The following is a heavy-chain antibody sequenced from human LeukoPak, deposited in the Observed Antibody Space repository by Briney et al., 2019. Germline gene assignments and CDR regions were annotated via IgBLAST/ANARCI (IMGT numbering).Heavy chain of an antibody. CDR1: GFTFSDYY. J-gene: IGHJ3*02. D-gene: IGHD6-13*01. Sequence: PGGSLRLSCAASGFTFSDYYMHWVRQAPGKGLEWVAFIRYDGSNKYYADSVKGRFTISRDNSKNTLYLQMNSLRAEDTAVYYCAKLRLCIAASYDAFDIWGQGTMVTVSS. V-gene: IGHV3-30*02. CDR2: IRYDGSNK. CDR3: AKLRLCIAASYDAFDI.